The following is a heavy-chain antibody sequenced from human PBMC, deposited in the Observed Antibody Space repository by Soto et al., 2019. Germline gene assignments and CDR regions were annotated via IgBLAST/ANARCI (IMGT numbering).Heavy chain of an antibody. CDR3: ARDWDSSPLLDF. J-gene: IGHJ4*02. CDR2: IIPIFGTA. Sequence: SVKVSCKASGGTFSSYAISWVRQAPGQGLEWMGGIIPIFGTANYAQKFQGRVTITADESTSTAYMELSSLRSEDTAVYYCARDWDSSPLLDFWGQGTLVTVSS. CDR1: GGTFSSYA. D-gene: IGHD6-6*01. V-gene: IGHV1-69*13.